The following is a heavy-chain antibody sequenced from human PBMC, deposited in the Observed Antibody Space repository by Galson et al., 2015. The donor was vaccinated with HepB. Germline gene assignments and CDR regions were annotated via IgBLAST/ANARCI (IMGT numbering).Heavy chain of an antibody. J-gene: IGHJ4*02. V-gene: IGHV3-7*01. Sequence: SLRLPCAASGFTFSSYWMSWVRQAPGKGLEWVANIKQDGSEKYYVDSVKGRFTISRDNAKNSLYLQMNSLRAEDTAVYYCARDIWGGRYYDYWGQGTLVTVSS. CDR2: IKQDGSEK. D-gene: IGHD3-16*01. CDR3: ARDIWGGRYYDY. CDR1: GFTFSSYW.